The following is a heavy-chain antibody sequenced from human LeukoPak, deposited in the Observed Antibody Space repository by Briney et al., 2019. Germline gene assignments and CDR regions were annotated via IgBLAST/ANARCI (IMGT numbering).Heavy chain of an antibody. CDR3: ARGDIIRGDYNWFDP. J-gene: IGHJ5*02. CDR1: TGSISSYY. CDR2: IYSSGST. V-gene: IGHV4-4*07. D-gene: IGHD3-10*01. Sequence: SETLSLTCTVSTGSISSYYCSWIRQPAGKGLEYIGRIYSSGSTNYSPSLKSRDTMSVDTSKNQFSLKLTSVTAADTAVYYCARGDIIRGDYNWFDPWGQGILVTVSS.